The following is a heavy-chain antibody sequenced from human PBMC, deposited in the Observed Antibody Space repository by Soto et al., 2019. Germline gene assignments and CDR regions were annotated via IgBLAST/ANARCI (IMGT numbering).Heavy chain of an antibody. Sequence: RLSCAASGFTFSSYGMHWVRQAPGKGLEWVAVIWFDGSNKYYADSVKGRFTISRDNSNNTLYLQMNSLRAEDTAVYYCARDPAYYYDSSGQLYYYGMDVWGQGTTVTVAS. D-gene: IGHD3-22*01. V-gene: IGHV3-33*01. J-gene: IGHJ6*02. CDR3: ARDPAYYYDSSGQLYYYGMDV. CDR1: GFTFSSYG. CDR2: IWFDGSNK.